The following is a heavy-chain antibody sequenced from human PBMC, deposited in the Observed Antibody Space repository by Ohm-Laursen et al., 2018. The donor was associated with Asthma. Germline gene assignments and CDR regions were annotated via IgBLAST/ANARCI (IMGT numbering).Heavy chain of an antibody. CDR2: IYYSGST. CDR1: GGSISSHY. CDR3: ARASVTTLYYFFDC. J-gene: IGHJ4*02. D-gene: IGHD4-17*01. Sequence: SDTLSLTCTVSGGSISSHYCCWIRQPPGKGLEWMGYIYYSGSTNYNPSLKSRVTISVDTSKNQFSLKLSSVTAADTAVYYCARASVTTLYYFFDCWGQGTLVTVSS. V-gene: IGHV4-59*11.